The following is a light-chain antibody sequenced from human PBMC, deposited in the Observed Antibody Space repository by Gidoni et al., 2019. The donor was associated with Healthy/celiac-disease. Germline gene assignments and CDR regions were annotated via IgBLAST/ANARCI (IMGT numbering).Light chain of an antibody. J-gene: IGLJ2*01. CDR2: KDS. CDR3: QSADSSGLVV. Sequence: SYALTQPPSVSVSPGQTARITCSGDALPKQYAYWYQQKPGQAPVLVIYKDSERPSGIPERFSGSSSGTTVTLTISGVQAEDEADYYCQSADSSGLVVFGGGTKLTVL. V-gene: IGLV3-25*02. CDR1: ALPKQY.